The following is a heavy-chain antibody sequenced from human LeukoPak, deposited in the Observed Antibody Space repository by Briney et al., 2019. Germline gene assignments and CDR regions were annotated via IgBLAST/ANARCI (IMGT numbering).Heavy chain of an antibody. V-gene: IGHV3-74*01. J-gene: IGHJ4*02. Sequence: GGSLRLSCAASGFPFRSNWMHWVRQAPEKGLVWVSRIKSDGSSTIYADSVKGRFTVSRDNAKNTLYLQMNSLRAEDTAVYYCARTDNLDYWGQGTLVTVSS. CDR2: IKSDGSST. CDR3: ARTDNLDY. D-gene: IGHD5-24*01. CDR1: GFPFRSNW.